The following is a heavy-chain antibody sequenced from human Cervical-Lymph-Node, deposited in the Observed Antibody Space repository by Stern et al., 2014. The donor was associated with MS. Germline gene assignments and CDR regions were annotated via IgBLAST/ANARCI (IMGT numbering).Heavy chain of an antibody. J-gene: IGHJ6*02. Sequence: QVQLVQSGAEVKKPGSSVKVSCKASGGTFSSYAISWVRQAPGQGLEWMGGIIPIFCTANYAQKFQGRVTITADESTSTAYRELSSLRSEDTAVYYCARGVAAAGTKDYYYYGMDVWGQGTTVTVSS. CDR2: IIPIFCTA. CDR3: ARGVAAAGTKDYYYYGMDV. CDR1: GGTFSSYA. V-gene: IGHV1-69*01. D-gene: IGHD6-13*01.